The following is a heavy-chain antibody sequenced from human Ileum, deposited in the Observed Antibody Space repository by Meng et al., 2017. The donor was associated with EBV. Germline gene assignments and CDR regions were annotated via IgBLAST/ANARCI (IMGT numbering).Heavy chain of an antibody. V-gene: IGHV2-5*04. CDR2: GVRDGEA. CDR1: SGYNAPGGVV. J-gene: IGHJ5*02. D-gene: IGHD4-23*01. CDR3: VRHGWELTSWQFDP. Sequence: LMVPCRTLVKPPGAPTLTCTMPSGYNAPGGVVLCLRRHPGQELVWRGPIGVRDGEAHYTPNLKSRLTITKDTTTSQLFLTLTNMASDDTGTYYCVRHGWELTSWQFDPWGRGTLVTVSS.